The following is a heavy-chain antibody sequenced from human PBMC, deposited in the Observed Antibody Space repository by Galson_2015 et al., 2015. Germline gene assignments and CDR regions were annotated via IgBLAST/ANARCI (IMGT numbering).Heavy chain of an antibody. CDR1: GFTFSSYE. J-gene: IGHJ4*02. Sequence: SLRLSCVASGFTFSSYEMNWVRQAPGKGLEWVSYISSSGSTIYYADSVKGRFTISRDNAKNSLYLQMNSLRAEDTAVYYCAREPTYYYDSSGGLDYWGQGTLVTVSS. CDR2: ISSSGSTI. V-gene: IGHV3-48*03. CDR3: AREPTYYYDSSGGLDY. D-gene: IGHD3-22*01.